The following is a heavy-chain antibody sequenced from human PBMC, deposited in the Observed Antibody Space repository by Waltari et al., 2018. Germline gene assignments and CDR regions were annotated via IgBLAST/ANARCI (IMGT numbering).Heavy chain of an antibody. CDR3: ARVEPSSGWYTGYNWFDP. CDR1: GGTFSSYA. CDR2: IIPIFGTA. Sequence: QVQLVQSGAEVKKPGSSVKVSCKASGGTFSSYAISWVRQAPGHGLEWMGGIIPIFGTANYAQKFQGRVTITADESTSTAYMELSSLRSEDTAVYYCARVEPSSGWYTGYNWFDPWGQGTLVTVSS. V-gene: IGHV1-69*01. J-gene: IGHJ5*02. D-gene: IGHD6-19*01.